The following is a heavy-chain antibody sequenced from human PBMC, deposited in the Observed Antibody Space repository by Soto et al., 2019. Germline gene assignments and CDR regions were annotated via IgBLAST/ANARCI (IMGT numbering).Heavy chain of an antibody. CDR2: ISSSGSTI. CDR3: ARDQSSSWNYYYYGMDV. Sequence: PGGSLRLSCAASGFTFSDYYMSWIRQAPGKGLEWVSYISSSGSTIYYADSVKGRFTISRDNAKNSLYLQMNSLRAEDTAVYYCARDQSSSWNYYYYGMDVWGQGTTVTVSS. J-gene: IGHJ6*02. D-gene: IGHD6-13*01. CDR1: GFTFSDYY. V-gene: IGHV3-11*01.